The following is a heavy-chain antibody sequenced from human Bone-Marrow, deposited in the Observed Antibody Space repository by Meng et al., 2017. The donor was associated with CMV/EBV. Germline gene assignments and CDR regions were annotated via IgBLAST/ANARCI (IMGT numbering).Heavy chain of an antibody. CDR1: GFTFSSYA. CDR3: AREDRRVYFDY. Sequence: GGSLRLSCAASGFTFSSYAMHWVRQAPGKGLEWVAVISYDGSNKYYEDSVKGRFTISRDNSKNTLYLQMNSLRAEDTAVYYCAREDRRVYFDYWGQGTLVTASS. CDR2: ISYDGSNK. J-gene: IGHJ4*02. V-gene: IGHV3-30*04.